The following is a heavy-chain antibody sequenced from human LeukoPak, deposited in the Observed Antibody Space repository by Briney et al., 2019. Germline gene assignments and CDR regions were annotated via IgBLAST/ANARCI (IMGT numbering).Heavy chain of an antibody. V-gene: IGHV3-21*01. J-gene: IGHJ3*02. CDR3: ARPGRGQSVGAFDI. Sequence: GGSLRLYCAASGFTFSSYSMNWVRQAPGKGLEWVSSISSSSSYIYYADSVKGRFTISRDNAKNSLYLQMNSLRAEDTAVYYCARPGRGQSVGAFDIWGQGTMVSVSS. CDR1: GFTFSSYS. D-gene: IGHD1-26*01. CDR2: ISSSSSYI.